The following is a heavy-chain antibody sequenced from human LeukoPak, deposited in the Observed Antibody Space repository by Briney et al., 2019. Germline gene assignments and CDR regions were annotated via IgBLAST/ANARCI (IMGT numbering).Heavy chain of an antibody. Sequence: SETLSLTCSVSGGSISSYFWSWIRQPAGKGLEWIGRIYGGGGTNYSPSLKSRITMSVESSKSQFSLNLRYVTAADTAVYFCARASAGRWIDYWGQGILVTVSS. CDR3: ARASAGRWIDY. CDR1: GGSISSYF. D-gene: IGHD6-13*01. CDR2: IYGGGGT. V-gene: IGHV4-4*07. J-gene: IGHJ4*02.